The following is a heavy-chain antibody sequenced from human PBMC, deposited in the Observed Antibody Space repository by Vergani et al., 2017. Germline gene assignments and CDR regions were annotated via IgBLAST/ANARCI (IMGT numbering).Heavy chain of an antibody. CDR2: ISGSGGTT. D-gene: IGHD2-2*01. J-gene: IGHJ4*02. CDR1: GFTFSSYA. Sequence: EVQLLESGGGLVQPGGSLRLSCAASGFTFSSYAMSWVRQAPGKGLEWVSAISGSGGTTFYADSVKGRFTISRDNSKNTLYLQMNSLRAEDTAVYYCAKQYCDSNSCYYYWGQGTLVTVSS. CDR3: AKQYCDSNSCYYY. V-gene: IGHV3-23*01.